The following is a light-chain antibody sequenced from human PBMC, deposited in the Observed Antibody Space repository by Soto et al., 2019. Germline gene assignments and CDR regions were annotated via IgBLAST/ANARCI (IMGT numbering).Light chain of an antibody. Sequence: QSVLTQPPSVSAAPGQKATIPCSGSSSNIGNNYVSWYQQFAGAAPRLLIFENNKRPSGIPDRFSGSKSGTSATLGITGLQTGDEADYYCGTWDSSLSAWVFGGGTKLTVL. J-gene: IGLJ3*02. CDR2: ENN. CDR3: GTWDSSLSAWV. V-gene: IGLV1-51*02. CDR1: SSNIGNNY.